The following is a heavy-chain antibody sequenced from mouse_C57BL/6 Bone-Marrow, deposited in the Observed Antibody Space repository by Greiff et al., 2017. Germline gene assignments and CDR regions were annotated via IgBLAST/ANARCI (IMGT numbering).Heavy chain of an antibody. D-gene: IGHD6-1*01. J-gene: IGHJ4*01. CDR2: IDPSDSYT. Sequence: QVQLQQPGAELVRPGTSVKLSCKASGYTFTSYWMHWVKQRPGQGLEWIGVIDPSDSYTNYNQKFKGKATLTVDTSSSTAYMQLSSLTSEDSAVYYCARSQHGMDYWGQGTSVTVSS. CDR3: ARSQHGMDY. CDR1: GYTFTSYW. V-gene: IGHV1-59*01.